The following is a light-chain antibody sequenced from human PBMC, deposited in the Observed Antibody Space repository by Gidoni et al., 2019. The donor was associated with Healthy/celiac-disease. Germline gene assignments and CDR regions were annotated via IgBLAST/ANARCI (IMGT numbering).Light chain of an antibody. CDR2: GNS. J-gene: IGLJ3*02. CDR1: SSNIGAGYD. CDR3: QSYDSSLSIV. V-gene: IGLV1-40*01. Sequence: QSVLTQPPSGAGAPGQRVTISCTGSSSNIGAGYDVHWYQQLPGTAPKLLIYGNSNRPSWVPDRFSGSTSGTSASLAITGLQAEDEADYYCQSYDSSLSIVFGGGTKLPVL.